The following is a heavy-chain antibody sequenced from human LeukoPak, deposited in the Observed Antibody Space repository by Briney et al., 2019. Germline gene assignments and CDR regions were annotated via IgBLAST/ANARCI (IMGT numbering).Heavy chain of an antibody. CDR3: ARHRYDYVWGSSRDWGGSLNWFDP. D-gene: IGHD3-16*02. Sequence: WGSLRLPCAASGFTFSNYWMHWVRQVPGKGLVWVSFINPDGSTTNYADSVKGRFTISRDNAKNALYLQMNSLRAEDTAVYYCARHRYDYVWGSSRDWGGSLNWFDPWGQGTLVTVSS. J-gene: IGHJ5*02. CDR1: GFTFSNYW. V-gene: IGHV3-74*01. CDR2: INPDGSTT.